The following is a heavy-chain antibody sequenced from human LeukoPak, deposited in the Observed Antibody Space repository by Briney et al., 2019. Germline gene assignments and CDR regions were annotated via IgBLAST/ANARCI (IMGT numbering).Heavy chain of an antibody. D-gene: IGHD2-21*02. CDR2: IDSYGSTT. CDR3: ANGSARCGGDCSLD. V-gene: IGHV3-74*01. J-gene: IGHJ4*02. Sequence: AGGSLRLSCAASGFTFSSVWVRWVRQAPGKGLVWVSRIDSYGSTTSYADSLKGRFTISRDNAKNMLYLQMNSLRAEDTAVYYGANGSARCGGDCSLDWGQGTLVTVSS. CDR1: GFTFSSVW.